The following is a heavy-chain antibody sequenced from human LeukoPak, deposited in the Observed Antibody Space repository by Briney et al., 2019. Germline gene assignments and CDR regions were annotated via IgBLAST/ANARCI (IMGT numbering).Heavy chain of an antibody. CDR3: ARDGRERYCSSTSCYFAKY. D-gene: IGHD2-2*01. CDR1: GFTFSDYY. Sequence: PGGSLRLSCAASGFTFSDYYVSWIRQAPGKGLEWVSYISSSGSTIYYADSVKGRFTISRDNAKNSLYLQMNSLRAEDTAVYYCARDGRERYCSSTSCYFAKYWGQGTLVTVSS. J-gene: IGHJ4*02. V-gene: IGHV3-11*01. CDR2: ISSSGSTI.